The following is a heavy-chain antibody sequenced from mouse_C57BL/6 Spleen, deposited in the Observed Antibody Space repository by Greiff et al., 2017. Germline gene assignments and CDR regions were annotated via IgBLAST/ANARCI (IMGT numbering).Heavy chain of an antibody. CDR3: ARLRDGYSGGWFAD. CDR1: GYAFSSSW. CDR2: IYPGDGDT. Sequence: VKLMESGPELVKPGASVKISCKASGYAFSSSWMNWVKQRPGKGLEWIGRIYPGDGDTNYNGKFKGKGTLTADKAYSTAYMQLSSLTSEDSAVYFWARLRDGYSGGWFADWGKGTLVTVSA. D-gene: IGHD2-3*01. V-gene: IGHV1-82*01. J-gene: IGHJ3*01.